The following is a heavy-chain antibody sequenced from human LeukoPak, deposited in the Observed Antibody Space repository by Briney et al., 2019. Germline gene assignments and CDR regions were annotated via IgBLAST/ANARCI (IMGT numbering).Heavy chain of an antibody. J-gene: IGHJ4*02. CDR1: GFTFSSYE. Sequence: PGGSLRLSCAASGFTFSSYEMNWVRQAPGKGLEWVSYISSSGSTIYYADSVKGRFTISRDNAKNPLYLQMNSLRAEDTAVYYCAFLGYGSGFNSGYWGQGTLVTVSS. CDR3: AFLGYGSGFNSGY. D-gene: IGHD3-10*01. CDR2: ISSSGSTI. V-gene: IGHV3-48*03.